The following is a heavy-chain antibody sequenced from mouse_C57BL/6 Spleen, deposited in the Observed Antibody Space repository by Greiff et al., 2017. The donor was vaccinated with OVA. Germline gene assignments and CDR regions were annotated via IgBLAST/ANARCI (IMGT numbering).Heavy chain of an antibody. Sequence: EVKLVESGGGLVQPGGSMKLSCAASGFTFSDAWMDWVRQSPEKGLEWVAEIRNKANNHATYYAESVKGRFTISRDDSKSSVYLQMNSLRAEDTGIYYCTRDYAVDAMDYWGQGTSVTVSS. D-gene: IGHD1-1*01. J-gene: IGHJ4*01. V-gene: IGHV6-6*01. CDR2: IRNKANNHAT. CDR3: TRDYAVDAMDY. CDR1: GFTFSDAW.